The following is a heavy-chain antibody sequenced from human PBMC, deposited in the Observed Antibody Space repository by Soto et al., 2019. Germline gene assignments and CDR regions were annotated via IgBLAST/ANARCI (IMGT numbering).Heavy chain of an antibody. V-gene: IGHV3-23*01. Sequence: EVQLLESGGGLVQPGGSLRLSCAASGFTFSSYAMSWVRQAPGKGLEWVSAISGSGGSTYYADSVKGRFTISRDNSKNTLYLQMNSRRAEDTAVYYCAKQGRGVTMIVVVITRGYFDYWGQGTLVTVSS. D-gene: IGHD3-22*01. CDR1: GFTFSSYA. CDR2: ISGSGGST. J-gene: IGHJ4*02. CDR3: AKQGRGVTMIVVVITRGYFDY.